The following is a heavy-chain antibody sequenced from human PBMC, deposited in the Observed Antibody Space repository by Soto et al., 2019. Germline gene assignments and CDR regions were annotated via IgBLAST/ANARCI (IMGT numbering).Heavy chain of an antibody. CDR3: ARDWGSRGWYNWFDP. CDR1: GFTVNDYG. CDR2: LAHDGRTT. D-gene: IGHD6-19*01. V-gene: IGHV3-30*03. J-gene: IGHJ5*02. Sequence: QVQLVESGGGVVRPGRSLRLSCAASGFTVNDYGMHWVRQAPGKGLEWVAILAHDGRTTYFGDSVRGRFTVSRDESENTLYLQMDNLRTDDTAIYYCARDWGSRGWYNWFDPWGQGILVTVSS.